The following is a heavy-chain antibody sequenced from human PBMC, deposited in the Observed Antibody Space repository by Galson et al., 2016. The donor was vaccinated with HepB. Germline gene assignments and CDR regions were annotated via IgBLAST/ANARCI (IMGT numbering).Heavy chain of an antibody. CDR3: TTDAYFDILTGYYPSSYFDY. CDR1: GFTFSNAW. D-gene: IGHD3-9*01. J-gene: IGHJ4*02. Sequence: SLRLSCAASGFTFSNAWMSWVRQAPGKGLEWVGRIKSKTDGGPTDYAAPVKGRFTISRDDSKNKLYLQMNSLKTEDTAVYYCTTDAYFDILTGYYPSSYFDYWGQGTLVSVSS. V-gene: IGHV3-15*01. CDR2: IKSKTDGGPT.